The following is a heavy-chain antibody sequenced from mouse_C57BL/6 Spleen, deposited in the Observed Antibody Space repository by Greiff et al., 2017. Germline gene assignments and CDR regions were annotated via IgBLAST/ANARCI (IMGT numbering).Heavy chain of an antibody. CDR1: GYSITSGYY. CDR3: ARAKSYYYGSSLAWFAY. D-gene: IGHD1-1*01. Sequence: DVQLQESGPGLVKPSQSLSLTCSVTGYSITSGYYWNWIRQFPGNKLEWMGYISYDGSNNYNPSLKNRISITRDTSKNQFFLKLNSVTTEDTATYYCARAKSYYYGSSLAWFAYWGQGTLVTVSA. CDR2: ISYDGSN. J-gene: IGHJ3*01. V-gene: IGHV3-6*01.